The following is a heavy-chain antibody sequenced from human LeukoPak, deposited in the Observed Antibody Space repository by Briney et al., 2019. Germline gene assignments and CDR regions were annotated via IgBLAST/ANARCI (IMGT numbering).Heavy chain of an antibody. Sequence: PGGSLRLSCAASGFTFSSYAMSWVRQAPGKGLEWVSAISGSGGSTYYADSVKGWFTISRDNSKNTLYLQMNSLRAEDTAVYYCAKVFHSSSWPYYFDYWGQGTLVTVSS. J-gene: IGHJ4*02. CDR1: GFTFSSYA. D-gene: IGHD6-13*01. V-gene: IGHV3-23*01. CDR3: AKVFHSSSWPYYFDY. CDR2: ISGSGGST.